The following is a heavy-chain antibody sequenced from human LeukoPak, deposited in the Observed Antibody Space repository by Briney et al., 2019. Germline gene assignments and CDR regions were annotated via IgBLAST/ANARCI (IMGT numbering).Heavy chain of an antibody. D-gene: IGHD3-3*01. Sequence: PSETLSLTCTVSGGSISSSSYYWGWIRQPPGKGLEWIGSIYYSGSTYYNPSLKSRVTISVDTSKNQFSLKLSSVTAADTAVYYCASQTRADYDFWSGRKSSYNWFDPWGQGNLVTVSS. CDR1: GGSISSSSYY. CDR2: IYYSGST. CDR3: ASQTRADYDFWSGRKSSYNWFDP. J-gene: IGHJ5*02. V-gene: IGHV4-39*01.